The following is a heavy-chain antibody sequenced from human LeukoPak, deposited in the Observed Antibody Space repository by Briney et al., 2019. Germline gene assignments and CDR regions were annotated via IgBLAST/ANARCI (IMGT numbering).Heavy chain of an antibody. V-gene: IGHV3-21*01. CDR3: ARDSGRDDFWSGYFVSYGPDYYYYYMDV. D-gene: IGHD3-3*01. CDR1: GFTFSSYS. J-gene: IGHJ6*03. Sequence: LGGSLILSCAASGFTFSSYSMNWVRQAPGKGLEWVSSISSSSSYIYYADSVKGRFTISRDDAKNSLYLQMNSLRAEDTAVYYCARDSGRDDFWSGYFVSYGPDYYYYYMDVWGKGTTVTVSS. CDR2: ISSSSSYI.